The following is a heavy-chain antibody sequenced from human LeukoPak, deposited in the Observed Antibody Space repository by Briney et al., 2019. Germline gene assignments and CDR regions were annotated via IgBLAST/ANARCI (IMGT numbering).Heavy chain of an antibody. V-gene: IGHV4-39*07. CDR2: IYYSVST. J-gene: IGHJ6*03. CDR3: ARDPGRSGMAG. CDR1: GGSISSSRYY. Sequence: SETLSLTCTVSGGSISSSRYYWGWIRQPPGEGLEWIGSIYYSVSTYYNPSLKSRVTISVDTSKNQFSLKLSSVTAADKAVYYCARDPGRSGMAGWGKPTTVT. D-gene: IGHD1-26*01.